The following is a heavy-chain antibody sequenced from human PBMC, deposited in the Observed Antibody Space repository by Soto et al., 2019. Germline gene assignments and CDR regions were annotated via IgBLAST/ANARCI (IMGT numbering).Heavy chain of an antibody. CDR1: GYIFTTYA. CDR3: ARDGLRTNYFDP. Sequence: QVQLVQSGAEVKKPGASVKVSCKASGYIFTTYAISCVRQAPGQGLEWMGWISGYNVNANYAQKFQGRVLMTTDTFASTAYFELRNLRPDDTAVYDCARDGLRTNYFDPWGQGALVIVSS. CDR2: ISGYNVNA. J-gene: IGHJ5*02. D-gene: IGHD3-16*01. V-gene: IGHV1-18*04.